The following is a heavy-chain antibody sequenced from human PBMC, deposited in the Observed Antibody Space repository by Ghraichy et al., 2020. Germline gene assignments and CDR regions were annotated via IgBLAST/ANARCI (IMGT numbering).Heavy chain of an antibody. V-gene: IGHV3-7*01. CDR1: GFTFNEYW. D-gene: IGHD6-6*01. CDR3: ARSSTAASLDV. Sequence: ETLSLTCAASGFTFNEYWMTWVRLAPGKGLEWVAYINRDGSDMNYVDSVEGRFIISRDIAENSLYLQMNSLRAEDTAVYYCARSSTAASLDVWGQGTTVTVSS. CDR2: INRDGSDM. J-gene: IGHJ6*02.